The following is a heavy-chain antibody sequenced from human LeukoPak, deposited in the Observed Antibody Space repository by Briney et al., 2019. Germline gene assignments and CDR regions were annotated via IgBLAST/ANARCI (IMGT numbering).Heavy chain of an antibody. D-gene: IGHD3-10*01. V-gene: IGHV4-39*01. CDR2: IYYSGSI. CDR1: GGSISNSSKY. J-gene: IGHJ5*02. CDR3: ATPRGASNWFDP. Sequence: SETLSLTCTVSGGSISNSSKYWGWIRQPPGKGLEWIGNIYYSGSIYYNPSLKSRVAIFIDTSNNQFSLKLSSVTAADTAVYYCATPRGASNWFDPWGQGVLVTVSS.